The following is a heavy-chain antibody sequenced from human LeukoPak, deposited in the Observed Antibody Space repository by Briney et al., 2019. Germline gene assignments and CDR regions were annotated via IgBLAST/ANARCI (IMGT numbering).Heavy chain of an antibody. J-gene: IGHJ4*02. Sequence: PSGTLSLTCTVSGDSISGGTFYWGWVRQPPGQGLEWIGSIHFNGNTYYNPSLKSPVTISVDMPKNQFSLNLSSVTVADTAVYYCAGRVGATILTGLHFWGQGILVTVSS. CDR2: IHFNGNT. CDR1: GDSISGGTFY. D-gene: IGHD1-26*01. V-gene: IGHV4-39*01. CDR3: AGRVGATILTGLHF.